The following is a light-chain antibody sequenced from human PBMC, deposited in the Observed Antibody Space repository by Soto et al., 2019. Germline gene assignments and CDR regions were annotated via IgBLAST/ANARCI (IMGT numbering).Light chain of an antibody. CDR2: DVS. V-gene: IGLV2-11*01. CDR1: SSDVGGYNY. CDR3: SSYAGSCPVV. Sequence: QSVLTQPRSVSGSPGQSVTISCTGTSSDVGGYNYVSWYQQHPGKAPKLMIYDVSKRPSGVPDRFSGSKSGTAASLTISGLPADDEADYYRSSYAGSCPVVFGGGTQLTVL. J-gene: IGLJ2*01.